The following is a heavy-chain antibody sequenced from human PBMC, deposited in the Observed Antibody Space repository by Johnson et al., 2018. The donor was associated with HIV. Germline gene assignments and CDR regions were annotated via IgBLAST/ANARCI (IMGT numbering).Heavy chain of an antibody. CDR2: ISYDGSNK. CDR1: GFTFSSYA. Sequence: QVQLVESGGGVVQPGRSLRLSCAASGFTFSSYAMHWVRQAPGKGLEWVAVISYDGSNKYYADSVKGRFTISRDNSKNTLYLQMNSLRAEDTAVYYCAREEGVGDDYGGKSAFDIWGQGTVVTVSS. V-gene: IGHV3-30-3*01. J-gene: IGHJ3*02. D-gene: IGHD4-23*01. CDR3: AREEGVGDDYGGKSAFDI.